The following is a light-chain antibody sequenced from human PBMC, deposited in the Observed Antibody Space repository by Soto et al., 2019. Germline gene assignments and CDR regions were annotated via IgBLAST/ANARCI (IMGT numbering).Light chain of an antibody. CDR2: GAS. V-gene: IGKV3-20*01. CDR3: QQYGRSPRT. CDR1: QSVSSSY. Sequence: EIVLTQSPGTLSLSPWERVTLSCRASQSVSSSYLAWYQQKPGQAPRLLIYGASSRATGIPDRFSGSGSGTDFILTISRLEPEDFAVYYCQQYGRSPRTFGQGTRLEIK. J-gene: IGKJ5*01.